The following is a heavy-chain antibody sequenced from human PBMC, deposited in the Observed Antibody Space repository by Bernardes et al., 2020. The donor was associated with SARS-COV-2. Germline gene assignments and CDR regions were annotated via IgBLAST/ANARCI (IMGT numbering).Heavy chain of an antibody. CDR3: VASNWASGNYFDV. D-gene: IGHD7-27*01. Sequence: VKVSCKASGYTFTDYYIHFVRQAPGQRLQWMGWIYGATGATNFAQTFQGRVTMTRDTSISTAYMDLSSLTSDDTAIYYCVASNWASGNYFDVWGQGTLVTVSS. CDR2: IYGATGAT. CDR1: GYTFTDYY. V-gene: IGHV1-2*02. J-gene: IGHJ3*01.